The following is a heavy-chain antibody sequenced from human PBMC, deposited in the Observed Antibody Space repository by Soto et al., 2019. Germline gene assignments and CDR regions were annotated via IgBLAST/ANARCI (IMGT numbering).Heavy chain of an antibody. V-gene: IGHV3-30-3*01. CDR2: ISYDGSNK. J-gene: IGHJ3*02. Sequence: WGSLRLCCAASGFTVSSYAMHWVRQAPGKGLEWVAVISYDGSNKYYADSVKGRFTISRDNSKNTLYLQMNSLRAEDTAVYYCARAYSPYGAFDIWGQGTMVTVSS. D-gene: IGHD5-18*01. CDR1: GFTVSSYA. CDR3: ARAYSPYGAFDI.